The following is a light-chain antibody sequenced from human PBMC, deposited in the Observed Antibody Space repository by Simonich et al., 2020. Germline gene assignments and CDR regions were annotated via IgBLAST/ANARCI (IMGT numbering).Light chain of an antibody. J-gene: IGLJ3*02. Sequence: QSALTQPVSVSGSPGQSITISCTGTSSDVGGYNYVSWYQQHPGKAPKLMIYDVRNRPSGVSNRFSGSKSGNTASLTISGLQAEDEADYYCSSYTSSSTGVFGGGTKLTVL. V-gene: IGLV2-14*03. CDR2: DVR. CDR3: SSYTSSSTGV. CDR1: SSDVGGYNY.